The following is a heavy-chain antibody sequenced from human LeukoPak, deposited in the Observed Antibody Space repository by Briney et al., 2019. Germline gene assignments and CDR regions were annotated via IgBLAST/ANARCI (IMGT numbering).Heavy chain of an antibody. D-gene: IGHD3-22*01. CDR1: GFTFSSYG. V-gene: IGHV3-21*01. CDR2: ISSSSSYI. Sequence: GGTLRLSCAASGFTFSSYGMSWVRQAPGKGLEWVSSISSSSSYIYYADSVKGRFTISRDNAKNSLYLQMNSLGAEDTAVYYCARDIHLGRYDSSGSIPDHFDYWGQGTLVTVSS. CDR3: ARDIHLGRYDSSGSIPDHFDY. J-gene: IGHJ4*02.